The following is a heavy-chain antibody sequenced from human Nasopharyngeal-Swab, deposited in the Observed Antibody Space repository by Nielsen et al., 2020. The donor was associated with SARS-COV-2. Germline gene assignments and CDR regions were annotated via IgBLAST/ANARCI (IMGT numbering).Heavy chain of an antibody. D-gene: IGHD2-15*01. Sequence: GGSLRLSCAASGFTFDDYAMHWVRQASGKGLEWVSGISWNSGSIGYADSVKGRFTIARDNAKNSLYLQMNSLRAEDTALYYCAKDGSVVAATGNYGMDVWGQGTTVTVSS. CDR1: GFTFDDYA. CDR2: ISWNSGSI. V-gene: IGHV3-9*01. CDR3: AKDGSVVAATGNYGMDV. J-gene: IGHJ6*02.